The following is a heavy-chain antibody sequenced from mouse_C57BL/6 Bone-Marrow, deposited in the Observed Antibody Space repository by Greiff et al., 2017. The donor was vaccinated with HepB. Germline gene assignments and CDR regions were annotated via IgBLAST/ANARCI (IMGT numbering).Heavy chain of an antibody. V-gene: IGHV1-72*01. Sequence: VKQSCKASGYTFTSYWMHWVKQRPGRGLEWIGRIDPNSGGTKYNEKFKSKATLTVDKPSSTAYMQLSSLTSEDSAVYYCARFDYDYGGYFDYWGQGTTLTVSS. D-gene: IGHD2-4*01. CDR3: ARFDYDYGGYFDY. J-gene: IGHJ2*01. CDR1: GYTFTSYW. CDR2: IDPNSGGT.